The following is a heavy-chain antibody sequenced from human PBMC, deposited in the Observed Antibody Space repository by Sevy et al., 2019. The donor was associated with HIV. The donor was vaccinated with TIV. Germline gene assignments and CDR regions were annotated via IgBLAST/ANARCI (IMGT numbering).Heavy chain of an antibody. J-gene: IGHJ6*03. V-gene: IGHV4-59*01. Sequence: SETLSLTCTVSGGSISSYYWSWIRQPPGKGLEWIGYIYYSGSTNYNPSLKSRVTIAVDTSKNQFSLKLSSVTAADTALYYCASGKNDDFWSGYYYYYYMDVWGKGTTVTVSS. CDR1: GGSISSYY. D-gene: IGHD3-3*01. CDR3: ASGKNDDFWSGYYYYYYMDV. CDR2: IYYSGST.